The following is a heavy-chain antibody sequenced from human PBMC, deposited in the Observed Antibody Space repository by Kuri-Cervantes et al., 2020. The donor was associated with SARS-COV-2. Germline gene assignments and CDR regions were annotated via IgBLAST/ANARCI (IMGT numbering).Heavy chain of an antibody. J-gene: IGHJ5*02. CDR2: IYHSGST. CDR3: AGTRDIVVVVAANNWFDP. V-gene: IGHV4-38-2*01. D-gene: IGHD2-15*01. Sequence: ETLSLTCAVSGYSISSGYYWGWIRQPPGKGLEWIGSIYHSGSTYYNPSLKSRVTISVDTSKNQFSLKLSSVTAADTAVYYCAGTRDIVVVVAANNWFDPWGQGTLVTVSS. CDR1: GYSISSGYY.